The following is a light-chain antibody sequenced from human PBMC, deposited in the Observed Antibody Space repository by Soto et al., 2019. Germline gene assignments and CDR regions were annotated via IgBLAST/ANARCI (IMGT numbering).Light chain of an antibody. Sequence: QSALTQPASVSGSPGQSITISCTGTSSDVGGYNYVSWYQEHPGKAPKLMIYDVSNRPSGVSNRFSGSKSDNTASLTISGLQAEDEADYYCSSYTSDSTYVFGTGTNVTVL. J-gene: IGLJ1*01. CDR2: DVS. CDR3: SSYTSDSTYV. CDR1: SSDVGGYNY. V-gene: IGLV2-14*01.